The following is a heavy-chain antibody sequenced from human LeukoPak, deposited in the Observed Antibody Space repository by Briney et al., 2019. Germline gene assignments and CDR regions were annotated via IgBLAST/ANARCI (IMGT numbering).Heavy chain of an antibody. CDR1: EFTVSSNY. CDR3: ATSGYSYGSVAAFDI. CDR2: LYSGGST. Sequence: PGGSLRLSCAASEFTVSSNYMSWVRQAPGKGLEWVSVLYSGGSTYYADSVKGRFTISRDNSKNTLFLRMNSLRAEDTAVYYCATSGYSYGSVAAFDIWGQGTMVTVS. V-gene: IGHV3-66*01. J-gene: IGHJ3*02. D-gene: IGHD5-18*01.